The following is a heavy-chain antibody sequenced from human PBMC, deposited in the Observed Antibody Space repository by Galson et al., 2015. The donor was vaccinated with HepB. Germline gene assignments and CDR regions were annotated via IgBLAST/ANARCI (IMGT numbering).Heavy chain of an antibody. V-gene: IGHV3-21*01. J-gene: IGHJ4*02. Sequence: SLRLSCAASGFTFSNYNMNWVRQAPGKGLEWVSSISGTRNYIYDADSVRGRFTISRDNAKNSLYLQMNNLRPEDTAIYYCARDFYDSGGYSWGHFNYWGLGTLVTVSS. CDR2: ISGTRNYI. CDR3: ARDFYDSGGYSWGHFNY. D-gene: IGHD3-22*01. CDR1: GFTFSNYN.